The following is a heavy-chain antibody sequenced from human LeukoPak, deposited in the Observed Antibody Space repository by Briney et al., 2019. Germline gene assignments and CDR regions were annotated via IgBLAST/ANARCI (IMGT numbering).Heavy chain of an antibody. CDR2: INADNGNT. V-gene: IGHV1-3*01. CDR3: AREISSGPGGD. CDR1: GYTFTSYA. Sequence: ASVKVSCKASGYTFTSYAMHWVRQAPGQRLEWMGWINADNGNTKYSQKFQGRVTITRDTSASTAYMELSSLRSEDTAVYYCAREISSGPGGDWGQGTLVTVSS. D-gene: IGHD6-19*01. J-gene: IGHJ4*02.